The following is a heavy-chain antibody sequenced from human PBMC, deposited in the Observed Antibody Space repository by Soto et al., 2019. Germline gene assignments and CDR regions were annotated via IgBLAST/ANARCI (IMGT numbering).Heavy chain of an antibody. V-gene: IGHV1-69*13. J-gene: IGHJ4*02. D-gene: IGHD3-3*01. CDR3: AIDSNYDGSNSF. CDR2: ILPVSAPP. Sequence: SVKGSCKASGGTLNNYAINWVRQAPGQGLAWMGGILPVSAPPDYAQKFQGRVSITADHSTSTVYMELSRLKSDDTAVYFCAIDSNYDGSNSFRGEGTLVTVSS. CDR1: GGTLNNYA.